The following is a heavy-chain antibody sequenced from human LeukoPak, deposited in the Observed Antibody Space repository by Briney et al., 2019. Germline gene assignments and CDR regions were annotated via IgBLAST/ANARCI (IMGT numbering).Heavy chain of an antibody. CDR3: ARGDIVVVPAAITPENYYYYYMDV. V-gene: IGHV1-69*05. Sequence: ASVKVSCKASAGTFSSYAISWVRQAPGQGLEWMGGIIPIFGTANYAQKFQGRVTITTDESTSTAYMELSSLRSEDTAVYYCARGDIVVVPAAITPENYYYYYMDVWGKGTTVTVSS. CDR2: IIPIFGTA. J-gene: IGHJ6*03. CDR1: AGTFSSYA. D-gene: IGHD2-2*02.